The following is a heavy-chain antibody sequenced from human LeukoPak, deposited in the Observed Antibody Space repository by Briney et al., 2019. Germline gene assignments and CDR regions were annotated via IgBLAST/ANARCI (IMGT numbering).Heavy chain of an antibody. Sequence: GGSLRLSCAASGFTFSSYWMSWVRQAPGKGLEWVANIKQDGSEKYYVYSVKGRVTISRDNAKNSLYLQMNSLRAEDTAVYYCARSRLRGLTWFDTWGQGTLVTVSS. CDR2: IKQDGSEK. CDR1: GFTFSSYW. D-gene: IGHD3-10*01. CDR3: ARSRLRGLTWFDT. J-gene: IGHJ5*02. V-gene: IGHV3-7*01.